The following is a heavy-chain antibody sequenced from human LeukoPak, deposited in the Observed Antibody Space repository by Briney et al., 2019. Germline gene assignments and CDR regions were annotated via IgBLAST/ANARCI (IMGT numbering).Heavy chain of an antibody. CDR3: ARGNESFTMIVAEVHFDY. D-gene: IGHD3-22*01. Sequence: GGSLRLSCAASGFTFSRYWMSWVRQAPGKGLEWVANIKQDGSEKYYVDSVKGRFTISRDNAKNSLYLQMNSLRAEDTAVYYCARGNESFTMIVAEVHFDYWGQGTLVTVSS. CDR1: GFTFSRYW. J-gene: IGHJ4*02. CDR2: IKQDGSEK. V-gene: IGHV3-7*01.